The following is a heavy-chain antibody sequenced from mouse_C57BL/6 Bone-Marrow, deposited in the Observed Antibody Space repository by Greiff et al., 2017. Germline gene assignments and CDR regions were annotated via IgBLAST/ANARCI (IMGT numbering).Heavy chain of an antibody. D-gene: IGHD2-2*01. J-gene: IGHJ4*01. CDR2: IHPNSGST. CDR3: AIGAYGYDYYYAMDY. Sequence: VQLQQPGAELVKPGASVKLSCKASGYTFTSYWMHWVKQRPGQGLEWIGMIHPNSGSTNYNEKFKSKATLTVDKSSSTAYMQLSSLTSEDSAVYYCAIGAYGYDYYYAMDYWGQGTSVTVSS. CDR1: GYTFTSYW. V-gene: IGHV1-64*01.